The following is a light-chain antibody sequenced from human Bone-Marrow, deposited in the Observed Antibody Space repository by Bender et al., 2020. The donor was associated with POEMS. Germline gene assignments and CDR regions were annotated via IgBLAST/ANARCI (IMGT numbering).Light chain of an antibody. CDR1: SGDVGGPYKY. Sequence: QSALTQPASVSGSPGQSTTISCTGTSGDVGGPYKYVSWYQQHPGKAPKLMIYDVSNRPSGVSNRFSGSKSGNTASLTISGLQAEDEANYYCCSYAGSTFGAWVFGGGTKLTVL. J-gene: IGLJ3*02. CDR2: DVS. V-gene: IGLV2-14*01. CDR3: CSYAGSTFGAWV.